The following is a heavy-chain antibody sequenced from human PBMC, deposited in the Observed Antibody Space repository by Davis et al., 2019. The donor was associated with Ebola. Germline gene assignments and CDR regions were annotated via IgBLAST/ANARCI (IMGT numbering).Heavy chain of an antibody. CDR1: GYNFRDYG. CDR3: ARESGVVGYIDH. J-gene: IGHJ4*02. Sequence: AASVKVSCKASGYNFRDYGFSWVRRAPGQGLEWLGWISAFNGDTSYAQKFQGRVTMTTDNPTNTVYMELRGLRSDDTAVDYCARESGVVGYIDHWGQGTRVTVSS. V-gene: IGHV1-18*01. D-gene: IGHD2-8*02. CDR2: ISAFNGDT.